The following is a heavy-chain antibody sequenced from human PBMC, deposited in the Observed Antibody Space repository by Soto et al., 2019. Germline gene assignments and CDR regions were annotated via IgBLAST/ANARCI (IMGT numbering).Heavy chain of an antibody. Sequence: QVQLVQSGAEVKKPGSSVKVSCKASGGTFSSYAISWVRQAPGQGLEWMGGIIPIFGTANYAQKFQGRVTITADESTRTAYMELSSLRSEDTAVAYCASQNRNYYDSSGYDWFDPWGQGTLVTVSS. V-gene: IGHV1-69*01. D-gene: IGHD3-22*01. CDR3: ASQNRNYYDSSGYDWFDP. CDR2: IIPIFGTA. CDR1: GGTFSSYA. J-gene: IGHJ5*02.